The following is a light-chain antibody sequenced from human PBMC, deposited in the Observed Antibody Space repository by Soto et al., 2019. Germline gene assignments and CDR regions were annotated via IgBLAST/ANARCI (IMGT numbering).Light chain of an antibody. CDR3: QQYNSWPLT. V-gene: IGKV3-15*01. CDR1: QSVNSN. CDR2: AAS. Sequence: EIVMTHSPVTLSVSPWEIATLSCRASQSVNSNLAWYQQKPGQAPRLLIYAASTGATGIPTRFSGSGSGSDFTPTISSLQSEDFAVYYCQQYNSWPLTFGPGTKVDIK. J-gene: IGKJ3*01.